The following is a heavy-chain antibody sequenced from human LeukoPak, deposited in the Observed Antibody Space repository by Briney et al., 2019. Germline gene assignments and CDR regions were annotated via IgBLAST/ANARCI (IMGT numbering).Heavy chain of an antibody. D-gene: IGHD2-2*01. CDR3: ARESEGGTGTSCPDY. J-gene: IGHJ4*02. V-gene: IGHV3-33*05. Sequence: GGSLRLSCAASGFIFRSDDMHWVRQAPGKGLEWVAGIQSNGRNKYYVDSVKGRFAISRDNSKSTLYLQVNSLRVEDTALYYCARESEGGTGTSCPDYWGQRTLVTVSS. CDR1: GFIFRSDD. CDR2: IQSNGRNK.